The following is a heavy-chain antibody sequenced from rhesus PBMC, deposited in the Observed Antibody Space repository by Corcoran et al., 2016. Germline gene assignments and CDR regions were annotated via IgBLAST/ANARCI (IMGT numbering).Heavy chain of an antibody. J-gene: IGHJ4*01. CDR3: ASSDSSGWFDY. Sequence: QVQLQESGPGLVKPSETLSLTCAVSGGSISSSSSYWSWIRPAPGKGLEWIGYISYSGSTSYNPSLKSRVTISRDTSKNQFSLKLSSVTAADTAVYYCASSDSSGWFDYWGQGVLVTVSS. V-gene: IGHV4-122*02. CDR2: ISYSGST. D-gene: IGHD6-31*01. CDR1: GGSISSSSSY.